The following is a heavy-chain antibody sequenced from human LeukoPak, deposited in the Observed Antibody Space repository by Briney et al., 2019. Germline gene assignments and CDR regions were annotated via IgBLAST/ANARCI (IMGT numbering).Heavy chain of an antibody. CDR3: AREGEQWLVRYFQH. CDR1: GGSISSSSYY. D-gene: IGHD6-19*01. V-gene: IGHV4-39*07. CDR2: IYYSGST. J-gene: IGHJ1*01. Sequence: SETLSLTCTVSGGSISSSSYYWGWIRQPPGKGLEWIGSIYYSGSTYYNPSLKSRVTISVDTSKNQFSLKLSSVTAADTAVYYCAREGEQWLVRYFQHWGQGTLVTVSS.